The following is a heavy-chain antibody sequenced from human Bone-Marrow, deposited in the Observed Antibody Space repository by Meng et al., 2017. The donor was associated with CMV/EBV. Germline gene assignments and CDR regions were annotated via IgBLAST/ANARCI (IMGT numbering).Heavy chain of an antibody. CDR3: AGGYYPSYGMDV. J-gene: IGHJ6*02. V-gene: IGHV4-61*01. CDR1: GGSVSSGSYY. CDR2: IYYSGST. D-gene: IGHD3-22*01. Sequence: SETLSLTCTVSGGSVSSGSYYWSWIRQPPGKGLEWIGYIYYSGSTNYNPSLKSRVTISVDTSKNQFSLKLSSVTAADTAVYYCAGGYYPSYGMDVWGQGTTVTVSS.